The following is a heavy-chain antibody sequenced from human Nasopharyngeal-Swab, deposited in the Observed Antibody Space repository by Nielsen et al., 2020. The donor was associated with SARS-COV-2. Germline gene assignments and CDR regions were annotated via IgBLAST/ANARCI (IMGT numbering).Heavy chain of an antibody. J-gene: IGHJ4*02. CDR1: GFTFSSSW. V-gene: IGHV3-74*01. D-gene: IGHD3-16*01. CDR2: INSDGSTT. Sequence: GGSLRLSCAASGFTFSSSWMHWVRQAPGKGLVGVSRINSDGSTTIYADSVKGRFTISRDNAKNTLYLQMNSLRAEDTAIYYCAKDYRLQDPKHFDSWGQGTLVTVSS. CDR3: AKDYRLQDPKHFDS.